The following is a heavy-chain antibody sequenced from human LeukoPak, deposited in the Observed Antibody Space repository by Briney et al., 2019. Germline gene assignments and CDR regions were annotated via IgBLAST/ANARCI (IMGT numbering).Heavy chain of an antibody. D-gene: IGHD3-10*01. CDR1: GYTFTGYY. J-gene: IGHJ5*02. CDR3: ARILGEPSNWFDP. V-gene: IGHV1-2*02. CDR2: INPNSGGT. Sequence: ASVKVSCKASGYTFTGYYMHWVRQAPGQGLEWMGWINPNSGGTNYAQKFQGRVTMTRDTSISTAYMELSRLRSDDTAVYYCARILGEPSNWFDPWGQGTLVTVSS.